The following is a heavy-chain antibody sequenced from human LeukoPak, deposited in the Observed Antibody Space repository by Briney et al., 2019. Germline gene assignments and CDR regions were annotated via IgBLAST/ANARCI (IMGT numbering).Heavy chain of an antibody. CDR2: INHSGST. D-gene: IGHD6-19*01. Sequence: SETLSPTCAVYGGSFSGYYWSWIRQPPGKGLEWIGEINHSGSTNYNPSLKSRVTISVDTSKNQFSLKLSSVTAADTAVYYCARDSSGWYNYYFDYWGQGTLVTVSS. CDR1: GGSFSGYY. J-gene: IGHJ4*02. CDR3: ARDSSGWYNYYFDY. V-gene: IGHV4-34*01.